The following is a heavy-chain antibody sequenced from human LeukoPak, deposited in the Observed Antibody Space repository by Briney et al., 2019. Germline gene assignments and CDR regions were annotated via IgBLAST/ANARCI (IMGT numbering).Heavy chain of an antibody. Sequence: PGGSLRLSCAASGFTFSSYGMHWVRQAPGKGLEWVAFLRYDGSNEYYADSVKGRFTISRDNSKNTLYLQMNSLRPEDTAVYYCAKGSRGWEQLAHFDYWGQGTLVTVSS. CDR1: GFTFSSYG. CDR2: LRYDGSNE. J-gene: IGHJ4*02. CDR3: AKGSRGWEQLAHFDY. D-gene: IGHD6-6*01. V-gene: IGHV3-30*02.